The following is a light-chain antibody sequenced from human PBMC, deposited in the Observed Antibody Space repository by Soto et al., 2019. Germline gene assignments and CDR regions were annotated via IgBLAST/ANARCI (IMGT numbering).Light chain of an antibody. CDR1: SSDVGGYNY. V-gene: IGLV2-14*03. CDR2: DVS. CDR3: FSYTSSSTAWM. Sequence: QSVLTQPASVSGSPGQSITISCTGTSSDVGGYNYVSWYQQHPGKAPKLMIYDVSDRPSAVPNCFSASKSGNRASLSISGLRAEDEAEYHCFSYTSSSTAWMFGTGTKVPVL. J-gene: IGLJ1*01.